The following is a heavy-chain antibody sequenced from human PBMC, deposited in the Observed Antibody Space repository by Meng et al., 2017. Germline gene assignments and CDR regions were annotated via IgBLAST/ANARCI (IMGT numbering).Heavy chain of an antibody. CDR3: ARDPPGLLWFGEYYYYYGMDV. CDR2: IKQDGSEK. D-gene: IGHD3-10*01. V-gene: IGHV3-7*01. CDR1: GFTFSSYS. J-gene: IGHJ6*02. Sequence: GGSLRLSCAASGFTFSSYSMNWVRQAPGKGLEWVANIKQDGSEKYYVDSVKGRFTISRDNAKNSLYLQMNSLRAEDTAVYYCARDPPGLLWFGEYYYYYGMDVWGQGTTVTVSS.